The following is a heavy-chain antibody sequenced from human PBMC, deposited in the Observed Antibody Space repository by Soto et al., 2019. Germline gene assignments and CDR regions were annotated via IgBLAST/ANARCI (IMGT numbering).Heavy chain of an antibody. V-gene: IGHV3-74*01. J-gene: IGHJ4*01. CDR2: IDPNGRPT. Sequence: GGALGLSFSASGFPFRSYWMHWVRPGPGEGLVWVSHIDPNGRPTHYADSVKGRFTISRDNAKNTLYLQMHNLRVEDTGVYYCASLSAPIDYWGHGTLVNVS. D-gene: IGHD3-3*01. CDR1: GFPFRSYW. CDR3: ASLSAPIDY.